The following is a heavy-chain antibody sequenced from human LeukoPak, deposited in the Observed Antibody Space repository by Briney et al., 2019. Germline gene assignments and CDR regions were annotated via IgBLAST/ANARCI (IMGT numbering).Heavy chain of an antibody. D-gene: IGHD2-15*01. CDR2: MSYDGSNK. CDR1: GFTFNSYA. J-gene: IGHJ6*02. CDR3: ASDCSGGSCYSHIYYYYGMDV. Sequence: GGSLRLSCAASGFTFNSYAMHWVRQAPGKGLEWVAVMSYDGSNKYYADSVKGRFTISRDNSKNTLYLQMNSLRAEDTAVYYCASDCSGGSCYSHIYYYYGMDVWGQGTTVTVSS. V-gene: IGHV3-30-3*01.